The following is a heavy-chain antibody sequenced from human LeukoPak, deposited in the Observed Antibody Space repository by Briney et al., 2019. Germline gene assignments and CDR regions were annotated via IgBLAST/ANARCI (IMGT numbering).Heavy chain of an antibody. CDR3: AKDRACTSTSCFLDWFDP. CDR2: ISASGGST. D-gene: IGHD2-2*01. V-gene: IGHV3-23*01. CDR1: GFTFSSYA. J-gene: IGHJ5*02. Sequence: PGGSLRLSCATSGFTFSSYATSWVRQVPGKGLEWVSTISASGGSTYYADSVKGRFTISRDNSKNTLYLQMNSLRAEDTAVYYCAKDRACTSTSCFLDWFDPWGQGTLVTVSS.